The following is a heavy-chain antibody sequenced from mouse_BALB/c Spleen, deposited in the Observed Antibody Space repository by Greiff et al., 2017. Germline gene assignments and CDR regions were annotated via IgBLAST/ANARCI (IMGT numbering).Heavy chain of an antibody. CDR3: ATGGYWFAY. CDR1: GYSITSDYA. Sequence: VQLKESGPGLVKPSQSLSLTCTVTGYSITSDYAWNWIRQFPGNKLEWMGYISYSGSTSYNPSLKSRISITRDTSKNQFFLQLNSVTTEDTATYYCATGGYWFAYWGQGTLVTVSA. CDR2: ISYSGST. J-gene: IGHJ3*01. D-gene: IGHD1-2*01. V-gene: IGHV3-2*02.